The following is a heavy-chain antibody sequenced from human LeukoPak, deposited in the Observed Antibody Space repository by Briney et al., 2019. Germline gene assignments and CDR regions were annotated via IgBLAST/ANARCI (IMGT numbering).Heavy chain of an antibody. J-gene: IGHJ4*02. CDR1: RFTFTGYG. Sequence: GGSLRLSCATSRFTFTGYGMHWVRQAPGKGLEWVAFIRFDGSNKYYAESVEGRFTISRDNSKNTLYLQMNSLRPDDTAVYYCAKDRAWEVRGFGDYDYWGQGTLVTVSA. D-gene: IGHD3-10*01. CDR2: IRFDGSNK. V-gene: IGHV3-30*02. CDR3: AKDRAWEVRGFGDYDY.